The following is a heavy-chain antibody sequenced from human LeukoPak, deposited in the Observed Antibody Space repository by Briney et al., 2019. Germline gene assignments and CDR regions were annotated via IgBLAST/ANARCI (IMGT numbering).Heavy chain of an antibody. D-gene: IGHD6-13*01. Sequence: PGGSLRLSCAASGFTFSSYAMHWVRQAPGKGLEWVAVISYDGSNKYYADSVKGRFTISRDNSKNTLYLQMNSLRAEDTAVYYCARDRHSSSWTPHFYYYYYMDVWGKGTTVTVSS. J-gene: IGHJ6*03. V-gene: IGHV3-30*01. CDR2: ISYDGSNK. CDR3: ARDRHSSSWTPHFYYYYYMDV. CDR1: GFTFSSYA.